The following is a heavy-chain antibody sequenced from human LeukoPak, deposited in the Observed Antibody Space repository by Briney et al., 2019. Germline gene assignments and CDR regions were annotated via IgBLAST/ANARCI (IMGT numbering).Heavy chain of an antibody. Sequence: ASVKVSCKASGYTFSSYGISWVRQAPGQGLEWMGWISAYNGNTNYAQKLQGRVTMTTDTSTSTAYMELRSLRSDDTAVYYCAREVGAMVEDYYYGMDAWGQGTTVTVSS. CDR3: AREVGAMVEDYYYGMDA. D-gene: IGHD5-18*01. V-gene: IGHV1-18*04. CDR2: ISAYNGNT. J-gene: IGHJ6*02. CDR1: GYTFSSYG.